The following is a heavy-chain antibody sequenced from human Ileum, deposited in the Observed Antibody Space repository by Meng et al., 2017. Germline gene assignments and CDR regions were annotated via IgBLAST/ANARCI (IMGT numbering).Heavy chain of an antibody. V-gene: IGHV3-23*01. CDR1: GFNFDVFG. Sequence: GGSLRLSCAASGFNFDVFGMAWVRPAPGKGLQWVSTISGGAGSTYYVDSVKGRFTISKDISDNTLHLQMNSLTAADTAIYYCAKLWWNGGRTFDLWGQGTEVTVSS. D-gene: IGHD1-1*01. CDR2: ISGGAGST. J-gene: IGHJ3*01. CDR3: AKLWWNGGRTFDL.